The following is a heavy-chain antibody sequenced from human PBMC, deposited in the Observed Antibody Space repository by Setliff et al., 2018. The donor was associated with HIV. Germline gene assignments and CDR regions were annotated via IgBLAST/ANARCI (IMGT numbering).Heavy chain of an antibody. D-gene: IGHD3-9*01. CDR2: IIPVFRTS. CDR3: AGETGIGTYLDL. CDR1: GGTFSSYG. Sequence: GASVKVSCKASGGTFSSYGISWVRQAPGQGLEWVGGIIPVFRTSNYAHKFQGRVTITADESTSTAYMDLSSLRSEDTALYYCAGETGIGTYLDLWGPGTLVTVSS. V-gene: IGHV1-69*13. J-gene: IGHJ2*01.